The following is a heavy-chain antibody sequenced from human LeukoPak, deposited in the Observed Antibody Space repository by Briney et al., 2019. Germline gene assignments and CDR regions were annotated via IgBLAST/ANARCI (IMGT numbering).Heavy chain of an antibody. CDR2: IYTSGST. D-gene: IGHD6-19*01. CDR1: GGSISSGSYY. CDR3: ASQGGSGWYGFEY. J-gene: IGHJ4*02. Sequence: PSETLSLTCTVSGGSISSGSYYWSWIRQSAGKGLEWIGRIYTSGSTNYNPSLKSRVTISVDTSKNQFSLKLSSVTAADTAVYYCASQGGSGWYGFEYWGQGTLVTVSS. V-gene: IGHV4-61*02.